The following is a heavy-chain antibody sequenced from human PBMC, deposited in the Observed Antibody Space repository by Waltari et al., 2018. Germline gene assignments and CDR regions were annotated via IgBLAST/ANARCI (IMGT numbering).Heavy chain of an antibody. CDR2: IWYDGSNK. J-gene: IGHJ4*02. V-gene: IGHV3-33*06. CDR1: GFTFSSYG. Sequence: QVQLVESGGGVVQPGRSLRLSCAASGFTFSSYGMHWVRQAPGKGLGWVAVIWYDGSNKYYADAVKGRFTISRDNSKNTLYLQMNSLRAEDTAVYYCAKDEKEAVVASFAGYWGQGTLVTVSS. D-gene: IGHD2-15*01. CDR3: AKDEKEAVVASFAGY.